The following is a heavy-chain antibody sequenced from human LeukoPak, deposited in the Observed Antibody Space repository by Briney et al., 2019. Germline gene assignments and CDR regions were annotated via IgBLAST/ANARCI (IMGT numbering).Heavy chain of an antibody. D-gene: IGHD6-13*01. J-gene: IGHJ4*02. Sequence: KTSETLSLTCTVSGGSISSYYWSWIRQPPGKGLEWIGRIFSSGNTNYNPSLKSRVTMSIDTSKNQFSLKLSSVTAADTAVYYCARGVYVAAAQYGYWGQGTLVTVSS. CDR1: GGSISSYY. V-gene: IGHV4-4*07. CDR2: IFSSGNT. CDR3: ARGVYVAAAQYGY.